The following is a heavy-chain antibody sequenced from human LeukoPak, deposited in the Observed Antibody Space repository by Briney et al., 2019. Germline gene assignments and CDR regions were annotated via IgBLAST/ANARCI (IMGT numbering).Heavy chain of an antibody. CDR1: GDSISSYY. D-gene: IGHD3-3*01. V-gene: IGHV4-59*01. CDR3: ARDRTIFVY. J-gene: IGHJ4*02. CDR2: IYYSGST. Sequence: SETLSLTCTVSGDSISSYYWSWIRQPPGKGLEWVGYIYYSGSTNYNPSLKSRVTISVDTSRNQFSLKLSSVTAADTAVYYCARDRTIFVYWGQGTLVTVSS.